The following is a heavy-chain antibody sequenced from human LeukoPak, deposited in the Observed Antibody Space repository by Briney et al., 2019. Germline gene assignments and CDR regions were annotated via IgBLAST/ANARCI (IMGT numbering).Heavy chain of an antibody. J-gene: IGHJ4*02. D-gene: IGHD3-10*01. CDR2: ISSGSTYI. Sequence: PGGSLRLSCAASRFTFNIYNMNWVRQAPGKGLEWVSYISSGSTYIYYADSVKGRYTISRDNAKNSLYLQMNSLRAEDTAVYYCARAGRSGSFDYWGQGTLVTVSS. CDR3: ARAGRSGSFDY. V-gene: IGHV3-21*01. CDR1: RFTFNIYN.